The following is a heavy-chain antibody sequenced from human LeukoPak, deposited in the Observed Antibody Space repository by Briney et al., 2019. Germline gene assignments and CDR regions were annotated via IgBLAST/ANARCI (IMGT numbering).Heavy chain of an antibody. CDR2: ISYSGST. CDR3: ARHPELYFFDY. J-gene: IGHJ4*02. D-gene: IGHD3-10*01. Sequence: SETLSLTCTVSGASISSYYWSWIRQPPGKGLEWIGYISYSGSTNYNPSLKSRVTISADTSKNQASLTLSSVTAADTAVYYCARHPELYFFDYWGQGTLVTVSS. V-gene: IGHV4-59*08. CDR1: GASISSYY.